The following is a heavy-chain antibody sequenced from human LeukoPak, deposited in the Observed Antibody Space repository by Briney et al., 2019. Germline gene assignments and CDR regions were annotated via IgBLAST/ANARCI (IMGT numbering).Heavy chain of an antibody. V-gene: IGHV4-34*01. Sequence: SETLSLTCAVYGGSFSGYYWSWIRQPPGKGLDWIGEINHSGSTNYNPSLKSRVTISVDTSKNQFSLKLSSVTAADTAVYYCSLVSGSYDLDAFDIWGQGTMVTVSS. CDR1: GGSFSGYY. D-gene: IGHD3-22*01. CDR2: INHSGST. CDR3: SLVSGSYDLDAFDI. J-gene: IGHJ3*02.